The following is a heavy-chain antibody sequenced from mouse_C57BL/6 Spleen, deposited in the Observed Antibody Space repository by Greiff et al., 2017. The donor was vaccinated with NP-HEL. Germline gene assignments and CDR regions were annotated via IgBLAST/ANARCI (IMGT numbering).Heavy chain of an antibody. CDR1: GYTFTSYW. V-gene: IGHV1-74*01. D-gene: IGHD2-4*01. Sequence: VQLQQPGAELVKPGASVKVSCKASGYTFTSYWMHWVKQRPGQGLEWIGRIHPSDSDTNYNQKFKGKATLTVDKSSSTAYLPLSSLPSEDSAVLYCAIGEYDGGYYFDDWGKGTTLTVSS. CDR2: IHPSDSDT. CDR3: AIGEYDGGYYFDD. J-gene: IGHJ2*01.